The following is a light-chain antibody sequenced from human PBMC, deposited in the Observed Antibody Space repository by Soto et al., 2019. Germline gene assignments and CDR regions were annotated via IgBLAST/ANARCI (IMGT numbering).Light chain of an antibody. Sequence: EIVMTQSPATLSVSPGERATLSCRASQSVSSNLAWYQQNPGQAPRLLIYGASTRDTGIPARFSGSGSGTEFTLTISSLKSEDFAGYYCQQYNNWTPWTFGQGTKVEIK. CDR2: GAS. CDR3: QQYNNWTPWT. CDR1: QSVSSN. J-gene: IGKJ1*01. V-gene: IGKV3-15*01.